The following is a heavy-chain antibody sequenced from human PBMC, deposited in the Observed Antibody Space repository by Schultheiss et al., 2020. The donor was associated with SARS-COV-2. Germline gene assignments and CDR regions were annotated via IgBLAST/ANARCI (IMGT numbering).Heavy chain of an antibody. CDR2: IYYSGST. CDR1: SGSFSGYY. J-gene: IGHJ6*02. Sequence: SETLSLTCTVSSGSFSGYYWSWIRQPPGKGLEWIGYIYYSGSTNYNPSLKSRVTISVDTSKNQFSLKLSSVTAADTAVYYCARTPYGMDVWGQGTTVTVSS. CDR3: ARTPYGMDV. V-gene: IGHV4-59*12.